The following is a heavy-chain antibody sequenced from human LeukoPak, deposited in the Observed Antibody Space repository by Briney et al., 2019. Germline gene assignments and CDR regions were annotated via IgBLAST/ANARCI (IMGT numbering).Heavy chain of an antibody. J-gene: IGHJ3*02. D-gene: IGHD3-10*01. CDR1: GYSFTTYW. CDR3: ARPMVRGQVRAFDI. Sequence: GESLKISCKGSGYSFTTYWIGWVRQMPGKGLEWMGIIYPGDSGNRYSPSFQGQVTISADKSISTAYLQWRSLKDSDTAMYYCARPMVRGQVRAFDIWGQGTMVTVSS. CDR2: IYPGDSGN. V-gene: IGHV5-51*01.